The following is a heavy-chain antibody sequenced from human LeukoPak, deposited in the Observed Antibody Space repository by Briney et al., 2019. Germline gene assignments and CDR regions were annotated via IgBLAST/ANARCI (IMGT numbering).Heavy chain of an antibody. CDR1: GFIFSNYA. D-gene: IGHD3-9*01. CDR2: IRGRDGGT. Sequence: PGASLRLFCAASGFIFSNYAMSWVGQAPGKGLEEVSAIRGRDGGTFYADSVKGRFTVSRDDPKNALYLQMNTLRGEDTAVYYCAKGGDYEILTGYYDSDYGGHGTLVTVS. CDR3: AKGGDYEILTGYYDSDY. V-gene: IGHV3-23*01. J-gene: IGHJ4*01.